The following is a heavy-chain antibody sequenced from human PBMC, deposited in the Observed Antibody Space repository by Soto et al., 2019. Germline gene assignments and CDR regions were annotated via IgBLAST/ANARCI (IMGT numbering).Heavy chain of an antibody. CDR2: INHSGST. V-gene: IGHV4-30-2*01. CDR1: GGSISRGGYS. J-gene: IGHJ4*02. Sequence: SETLSLTCAVSGGSISRGGYSWTWIRQPPGKGLQWIGQINHSGSTYYNPSLKSRVIISMHTSNDQFSLELTSVTAADTAVYYCARGLITGRSYSGGWYYFDYWGQGTQVTVSS. D-gene: IGHD3-10*01. CDR3: ARGLITGRSYSGGWYYFDY.